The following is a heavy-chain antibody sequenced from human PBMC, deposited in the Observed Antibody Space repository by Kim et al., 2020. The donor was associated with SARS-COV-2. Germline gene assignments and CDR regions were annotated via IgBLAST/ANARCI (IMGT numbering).Heavy chain of an antibody. J-gene: IGHJ2*01. D-gene: IGHD1-20*01. CDR3: ARGPIEEGIRATKGYFDL. CDR2: IGTKADT. Sequence: GGSLRLSCAASGFTFSSYDMHWVRQGTEKGLEWVSSIGTKADTYYPDSVKDRFTISRENAKDSFYLQRNSLRAEDTAVYYCARGPIEEGIRATKGYFDLWGPGTAVTVSP. CDR1: GFTFSSYD. V-gene: IGHV3-13*04.